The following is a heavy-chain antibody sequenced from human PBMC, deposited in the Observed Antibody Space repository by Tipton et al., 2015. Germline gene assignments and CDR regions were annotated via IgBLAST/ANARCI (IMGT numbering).Heavy chain of an antibody. CDR2: IQYSGGT. Sequence: LRLSCTVSSDSINKYYWSWIRQPPGKELQWIGYIQYSGGTNYNPSLESRVSMSVDTSKTQFSLEMRSVTATDTAVYYCVRQVGSPLRYADYWGQGTLVTVSS. D-gene: IGHD3-9*01. V-gene: IGHV4-59*08. J-gene: IGHJ4*02. CDR3: VRQVGSPLRYADY. CDR1: SDSINKYY.